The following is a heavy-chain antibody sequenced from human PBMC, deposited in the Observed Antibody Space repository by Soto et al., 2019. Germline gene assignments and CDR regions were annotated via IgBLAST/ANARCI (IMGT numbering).Heavy chain of an antibody. CDR1: GFTFSSDW. CDR2: IKQDESEK. J-gene: IGHJ5*02. V-gene: IGHV3-7*01. Sequence: EVQLVESGGGLVQPGGSLRLSCAASGFTFSSDWMSWFRQAPGKGLEWVANIKQDESEKYYVDSVKGRFTISRDTAKNSLYLQMNSLRAEATAVYYWAREQWELVRGAPSNWFAPWGQGTLVTVSS. CDR3: AREQWELVRGAPSNWFAP. D-gene: IGHD1-26*01.